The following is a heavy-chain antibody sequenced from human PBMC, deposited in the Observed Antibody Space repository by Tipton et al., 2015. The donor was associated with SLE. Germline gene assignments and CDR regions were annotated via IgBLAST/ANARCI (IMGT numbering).Heavy chain of an antibody. Sequence: LRLSCTVSGGSISSSSYYWGWIRQPPGKGLEWIGSIYYSGNTYYNPSLKSRVTISVDTSKNQFSLKLSSVTAADTAVYYCARDEALGYFDSWGLGTLVTVSS. V-gene: IGHV4-39*07. CDR1: GGSISSSSYY. CDR2: IYYSGNT. J-gene: IGHJ4*02. CDR3: ARDEALGYFDS. D-gene: IGHD7-27*01.